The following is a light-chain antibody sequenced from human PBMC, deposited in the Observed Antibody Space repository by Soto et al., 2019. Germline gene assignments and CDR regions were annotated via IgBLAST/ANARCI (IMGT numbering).Light chain of an antibody. Sequence: DIKMTQSPDSLSASVGDRVTITCRASQSISTYLHWYQQKPGKAPKLLVHSVSNLQSGVPSRFTGSGSGTDFTLTISSLQPEDFATYFCQQSSSGPFTFGQGTKLEI. V-gene: IGKV1-39*01. CDR3: QQSSSGPFT. J-gene: IGKJ2*01. CDR1: QSISTY. CDR2: SVS.